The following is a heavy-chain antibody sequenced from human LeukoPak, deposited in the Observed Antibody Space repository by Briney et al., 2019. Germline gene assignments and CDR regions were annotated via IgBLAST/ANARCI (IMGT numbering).Heavy chain of an antibody. CDR1: GYTFTSYY. D-gene: IGHD2/OR15-2a*01. J-gene: IGHJ6*03. CDR2: INPSGGST. CDR3: ARDVSTDYYMDV. V-gene: IGHV1-46*01. Sequence: ASVKVSCKASGYTFTSYYMHWVRQAPGQGLEWMGIINPSGGSTSYAQKFQGRVTMTRDMSASTVYMELSSLRSEDTAVYYCARDVSTDYYMDVWGKGTTVTVSS.